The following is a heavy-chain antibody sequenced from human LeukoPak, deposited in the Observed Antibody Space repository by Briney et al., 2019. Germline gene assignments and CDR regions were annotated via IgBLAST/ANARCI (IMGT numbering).Heavy chain of an antibody. CDR3: ARDLTANYYGSGSYYPSDY. CDR1: GDSMSSYY. CDR2: IYYSGHT. J-gene: IGHJ4*02. Sequence: SETLSLTCTVSGDSMSSYYWSWIRQPPGKGLEWIGYIYYSGHTNYNPSLKSRVTISVDTSKNQFSLKLSSVTAADTAVYYCARDLTANYYGSGSYYPSDYWGQGTLVTVSS. V-gene: IGHV4-59*12. D-gene: IGHD3-10*01.